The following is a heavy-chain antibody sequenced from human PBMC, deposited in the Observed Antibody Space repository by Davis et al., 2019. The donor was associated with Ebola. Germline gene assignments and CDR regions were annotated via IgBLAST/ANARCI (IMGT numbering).Heavy chain of an antibody. J-gene: IGHJ4*02. CDR1: GFTFSNYW. V-gene: IGHV3-48*04. Sequence: GESLKISCAASGFTFSNYWMSWVRQAPGKGLEWVSCISTRGFTIYYADSVKGRFTISRDNAKNSLYLQMNSLRAEDTAVYYCASLAVTHSLDYWGQGTLVTVSS. CDR2: ISTRGFTI. D-gene: IGHD2-21*02. CDR3: ASLAVTHSLDY.